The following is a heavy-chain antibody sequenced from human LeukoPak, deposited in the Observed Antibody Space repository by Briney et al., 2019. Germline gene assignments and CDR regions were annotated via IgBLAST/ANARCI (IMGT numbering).Heavy chain of an antibody. CDR3: ARAHGDYVGNYLDY. D-gene: IGHD4-17*01. CDR2: ISAYNGNT. Sequence: ASVKLSCKASGYTFTSYGISWVRQAPGQGLEWMGWISAYNGNTNYAQILQGRVTMTTDTSTSTAYMELRSLRSDDTAVYYCARAHGDYVGNYLDYWGQGTLVTVSS. J-gene: IGHJ4*02. V-gene: IGHV1-18*04. CDR1: GYTFTSYG.